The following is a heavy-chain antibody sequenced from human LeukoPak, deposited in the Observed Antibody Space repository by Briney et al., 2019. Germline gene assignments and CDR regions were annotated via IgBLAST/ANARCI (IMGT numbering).Heavy chain of an antibody. Sequence: GASVKVSCKASGGTFSSYTISWVRQAPGQGLEWMGGIIPIFGTTNYAQNFQGRVTITADESTSTAYMELSSLRSEDTAVYYCAAGASTVVRWGTAYYMDVWGKGTTVTISS. J-gene: IGHJ6*03. CDR3: AAGASTVVRWGTAYYMDV. D-gene: IGHD3-16*01. CDR2: IIPIFGTT. CDR1: GGTFSSYT. V-gene: IGHV1-69*13.